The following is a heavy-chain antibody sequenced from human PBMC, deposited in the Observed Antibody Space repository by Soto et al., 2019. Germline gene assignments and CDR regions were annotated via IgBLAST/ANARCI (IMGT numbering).Heavy chain of an antibody. Sequence: QVQLVQSGAEVKKPGASVKVSCKASGYTFTSYAMHWVRKAPGQRLEWMGWINAGNGDTKYSQKFQGRVTITRDTSASTAYMELSSLRSEDTAVYYCARAPRPTYYYHSSGWKWFDPWGQGTLVTVSS. J-gene: IGHJ5*02. CDR2: INAGNGDT. CDR1: GYTFTSYA. CDR3: ARAPRPTYYYHSSGWKWFDP. D-gene: IGHD3-22*01. V-gene: IGHV1-3*01.